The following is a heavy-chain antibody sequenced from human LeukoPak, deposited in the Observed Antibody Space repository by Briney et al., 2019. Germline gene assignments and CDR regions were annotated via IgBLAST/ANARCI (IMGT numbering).Heavy chain of an antibody. CDR2: IIPILGTA. D-gene: IGHD2-2*01. J-gene: IGHJ6*03. Sequence: SVKVSCEASGGTFSSYAISWVRQAPGQGLEWMGGIIPILGTANYAQKFQGRVTITADESTSTAYMELSSLRSEDTAVYYCARGLLNWVRYCSSTSCPRPYYYYYMDVWGKGTTVTISS. V-gene: IGHV1-69*13. CDR1: GGTFSSYA. CDR3: ARGLLNWVRYCSSTSCPRPYYYYYMDV.